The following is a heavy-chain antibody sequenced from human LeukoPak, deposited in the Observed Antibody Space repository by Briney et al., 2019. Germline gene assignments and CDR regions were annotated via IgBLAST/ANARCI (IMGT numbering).Heavy chain of an antibody. J-gene: IGHJ4*02. CDR3: ARDYCSTTTCSYSDS. Sequence: PSETLSLTCTVSGGSISSYYWSWIRQPAGKGLEWIGYIYHSGSTYYNPSLKSRVTISVDRTKNQFSLRVNSVTAADTAVYYCARDYCSTTTCSYSDSWGQGTLVTVSS. V-gene: IGHV4-59*12. D-gene: IGHD2-2*01. CDR1: GGSISSYY. CDR2: IYHSGST.